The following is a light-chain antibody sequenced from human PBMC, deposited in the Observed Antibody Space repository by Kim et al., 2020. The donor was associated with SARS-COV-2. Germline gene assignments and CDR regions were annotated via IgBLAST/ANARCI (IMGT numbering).Light chain of an antibody. CDR2: DVT. Sequence: QSVTSSCTGTSSDVGGYNYVSWYQQHPGKAPKLMIYDVTKRPSGVPDRFSGSESGNTASLIISGLQAEDEADYYCCSYAGSYTLWMFGGGTKLTVL. CDR1: SSDVGGYNY. V-gene: IGLV2-11*01. CDR3: CSYAGSYTLWM. J-gene: IGLJ3*02.